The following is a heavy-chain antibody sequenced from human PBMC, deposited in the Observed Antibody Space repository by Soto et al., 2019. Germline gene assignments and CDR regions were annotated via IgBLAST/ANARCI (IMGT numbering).Heavy chain of an antibody. Sequence: ASVKVSCKASGYTFTGYYMHWVRQAPGQGLEWMGWINPNSGGTNYAQKFQGRVTMTRDTSISTAYMELSRLRSDETAVYYCARDALTKVIGDDAFDIWGQGTMVTVSS. CDR3: ARDALTKVIGDDAFDI. CDR1: GYTFTGYY. V-gene: IGHV1-2*02. J-gene: IGHJ3*02. CDR2: INPNSGGT. D-gene: IGHD4-17*01.